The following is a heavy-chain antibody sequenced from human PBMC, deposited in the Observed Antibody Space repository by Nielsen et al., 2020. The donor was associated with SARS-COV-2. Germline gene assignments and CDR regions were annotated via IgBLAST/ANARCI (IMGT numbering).Heavy chain of an antibody. J-gene: IGHJ6*03. CDR2: IIPIFGTA. Sequence: SVKVSCKASGGTFSSYAISWVRQAPGQGLEWMGGIIPIFGTANYAQKFQGRVTITADESTSTAYMELSRLNSDDTAVYYCARGTLTYTHVYYYYMDVWGKGTTVTVSS. D-gene: IGHD3-10*02. CDR3: ARGTLTYTHVYYYYMDV. CDR1: GGTFSSYA. V-gene: IGHV1-69*13.